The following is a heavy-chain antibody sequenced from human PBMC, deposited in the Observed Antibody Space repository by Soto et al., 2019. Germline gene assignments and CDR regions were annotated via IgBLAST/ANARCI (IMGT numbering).Heavy chain of an antibody. D-gene: IGHD3-10*01. V-gene: IGHV3-33*01. CDR3: ARDSIAMVRVGYWFDP. J-gene: IGHJ5*02. CDR2: IWYDGSNK. CDR1: GFTFSSYG. Sequence: QVQLVESGGGVVQPGRSLRLSCAASGFTFSSYGMHWVRQAPGKGLEWVAVIWYDGSNKYYADSVKGRFTISRDNSKNSLYPQMNSLRAEDTAVYYCARDSIAMVRVGYWFDPWGQGTLFTVSS.